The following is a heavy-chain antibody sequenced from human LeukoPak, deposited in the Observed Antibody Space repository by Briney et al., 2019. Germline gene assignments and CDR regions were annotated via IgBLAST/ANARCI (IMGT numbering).Heavy chain of an antibody. CDR2: IRQDGSEK. Sequence: GGSLRLSCAASGFTFSSYWMSWVRQAPGKGLEWVANIRQDGSEKHYVDSVKGRLTISRDNAKNSLYLQMNSLRAEDSAVYYCARGRIPDAFDMWGQGTMVTVSS. V-gene: IGHV3-7*02. J-gene: IGHJ3*02. CDR1: GFTFSSYW. CDR3: ARGRIPDAFDM. D-gene: IGHD5-18*01.